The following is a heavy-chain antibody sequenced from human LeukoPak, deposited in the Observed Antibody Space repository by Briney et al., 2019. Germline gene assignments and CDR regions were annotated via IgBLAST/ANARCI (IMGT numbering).Heavy chain of an antibody. V-gene: IGHV4-30-4*08. CDR3: ARTQNYCGGDCYLFDY. D-gene: IGHD2-21*01. Sequence: PSETLSLTCTVSGASLSVSGRNWGWVRQPPGKGLEWIGYIYYSGSTYYNPSLKSRVTISVDTSKNQFSLKLSSVTAADTAVYYCARTQNYCGGDCYLFDYWGQGTLVTVSS. CDR1: GASLSVSGRN. CDR2: IYYSGST. J-gene: IGHJ4*02.